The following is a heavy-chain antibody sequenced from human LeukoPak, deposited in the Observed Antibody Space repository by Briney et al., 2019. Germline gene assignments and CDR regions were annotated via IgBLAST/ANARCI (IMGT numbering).Heavy chain of an antibody. CDR3: ARTAAAAGHFDY. D-gene: IGHD6-13*01. CDR1: GYSISSGYY. Sequence: SETLSLTCAVSGYSISSGYYWGWIRQPPGKGLEWIGSIYHSGSTYYNPSLKSRVTISVDTSKNQFSLKLSSVTAADTAVYYCARTAAAAGHFDYWGQGTLVTVSS. V-gene: IGHV4-38-2*01. J-gene: IGHJ4*02. CDR2: IYHSGST.